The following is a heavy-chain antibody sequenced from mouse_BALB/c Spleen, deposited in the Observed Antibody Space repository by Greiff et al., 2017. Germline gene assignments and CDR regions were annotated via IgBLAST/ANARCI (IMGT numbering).Heavy chain of an antibody. J-gene: IGHJ3*01. CDR3: AREYGNPFAY. Sequence: QVQLQQSGPELVKPGASVRISCKASGYTFTSYYIHWVKQRPGQGLEWIGWIYPGNVNTKYNEKFKGKATLTADKSSSTAYMQLSSLTSEDSAVYFCAREYGNPFAYWGQGTLVTVSA. V-gene: IGHV1S56*01. CDR2: IYPGNVNT. CDR1: GYTFTSYY. D-gene: IGHD2-10*02.